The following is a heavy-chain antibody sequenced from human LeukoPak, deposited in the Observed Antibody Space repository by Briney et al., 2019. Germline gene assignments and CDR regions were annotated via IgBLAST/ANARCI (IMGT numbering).Heavy chain of an antibody. J-gene: IGHJ4*02. CDR2: IYPGDSDI. V-gene: IGHV5-51*01. CDR3: ARRFGERLYSNNDAFDS. D-gene: IGHD4-11*01. CDR1: GYNFANYW. Sequence: GASLKISCKGSGYNFANYWIGWVRQLPGKGLEWMGIIYPGDSDIRYGPSFQGQVTISADKSISTAYLQWSSLKASDTAMYYCARRFGERLYSNNDAFDSWGQGTLVTVSS.